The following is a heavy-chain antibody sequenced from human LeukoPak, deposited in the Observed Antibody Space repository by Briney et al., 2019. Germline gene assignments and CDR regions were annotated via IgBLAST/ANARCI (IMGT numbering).Heavy chain of an antibody. CDR2: INTNTGNP. V-gene: IGHV7-4-1*02. J-gene: IGHJ1*01. CDR3: ARDSVPMIVVVIADPEYFQD. Sequence: GASVKVSCKASGYTFTSYAMNWVRQAPGQGLEWMGWINTNTGNPTYAQGFTGRFVFSLDTSVSTAYLQISSLKAEDTAVYYCARDSVPMIVVVIADPEYFQDWGQGTLVTVSS. D-gene: IGHD3-22*01. CDR1: GYTFTSYA.